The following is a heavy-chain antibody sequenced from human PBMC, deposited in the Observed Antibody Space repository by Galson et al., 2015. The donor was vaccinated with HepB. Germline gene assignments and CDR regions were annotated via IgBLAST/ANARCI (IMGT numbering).Heavy chain of an antibody. CDR2: IWYDGSNK. Sequence: SLRLSCAASGFTFSSSGMHWVRQAPGKGLEWVAVIWYDGSNKYYADSVKGRFTISRDNSKNTLYLQMNSLRAEDTAVYYCARDSPGEGSGDAFDIWGQGTMVTVSS. CDR3: ARDSPGEGSGDAFDI. CDR1: GFTFSSSG. J-gene: IGHJ3*02. V-gene: IGHV3-33*01. D-gene: IGHD3-10*01.